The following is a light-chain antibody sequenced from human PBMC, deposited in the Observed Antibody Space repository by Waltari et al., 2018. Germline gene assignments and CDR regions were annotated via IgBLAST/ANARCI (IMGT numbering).Light chain of an antibody. CDR2: STD. CDR1: TGAVTTHYH. Sequence: QTVVTQEPSLTVSPGGTVTLTCAVITGAVTTHYHPNWSHQKPGQAPRPLIYSTDKKHPWTPARFSGSLLGGKAALTVSDVQPEDEADFYCLLYYGGAWVFGGGTKLTVL. CDR3: LLYYGGAWV. J-gene: IGLJ3*02. V-gene: IGLV7-43*01.